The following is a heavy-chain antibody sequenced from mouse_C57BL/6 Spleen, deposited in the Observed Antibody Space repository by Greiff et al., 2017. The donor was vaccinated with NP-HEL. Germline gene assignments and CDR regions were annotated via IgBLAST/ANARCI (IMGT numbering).Heavy chain of an antibody. D-gene: IGHD1-1*01. Sequence: EVQLVESGGGLVKPGGSLKLSCAASGFTFSSYAMSWVRQTPEKRLEWVATISDGGSYTYYPDNVKGRFTISRDNAKNNLYLQMSHLKSEDTAMYYCARALYYGSSLYYFDYWGQGTTLTVSS. CDR3: ARALYYGSSLYYFDY. CDR2: ISDGGSYT. V-gene: IGHV5-4*01. J-gene: IGHJ2*01. CDR1: GFTFSSYA.